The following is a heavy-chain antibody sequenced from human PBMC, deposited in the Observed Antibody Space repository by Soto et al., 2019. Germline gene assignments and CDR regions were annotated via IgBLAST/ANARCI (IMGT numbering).Heavy chain of an antibody. Sequence: SVKVPCKASGGTFSSYAISWVRQAPGQGLEWMGGIIPIFGTANYAQKFQGRVTITADESTSTAYMELSSLRSEDTAVYYCARSPNWNYRDYYYGMDVWGQGTTVTVSS. CDR3: ARSPNWNYRDYYYGMDV. CDR1: GGTFSSYA. J-gene: IGHJ6*02. CDR2: IIPIFGTA. D-gene: IGHD1-7*01. V-gene: IGHV1-69*13.